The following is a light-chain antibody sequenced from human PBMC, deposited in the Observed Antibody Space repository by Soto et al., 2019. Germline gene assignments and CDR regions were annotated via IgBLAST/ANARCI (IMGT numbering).Light chain of an antibody. Sequence: AIRMTQSPSSFSASTGDRVTITCRASQGISSYLAWYQQKPGKAPKLLIYAASTLQSGVPSRFSGSGSGTDFTLTISCLQSEDLATYYCQQYYSYPRTFGQGTKVESK. J-gene: IGKJ1*01. V-gene: IGKV1-8*01. CDR2: AAS. CDR1: QGISSY. CDR3: QQYYSYPRT.